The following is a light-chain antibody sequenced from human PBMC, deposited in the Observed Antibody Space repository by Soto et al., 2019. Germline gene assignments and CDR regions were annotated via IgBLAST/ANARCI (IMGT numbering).Light chain of an antibody. V-gene: IGLV2-8*01. Sequence: QSVLTQPPSASGSPGQSLTISCTGTSSDVGVYNFVSWYQQRPGKAPKLVIYEVTKRPSGVPVRFSTSKSGSTPSPTVSGLQADDEADDYCASYAGTRLVVFGCGTNATVL. CDR3: ASYAGTRLVV. CDR1: SSDVGVYNF. CDR2: EVT. J-gene: IGLJ1*01.